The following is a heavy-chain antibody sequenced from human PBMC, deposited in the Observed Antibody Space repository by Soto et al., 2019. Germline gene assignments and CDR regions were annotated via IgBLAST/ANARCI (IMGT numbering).Heavy chain of an antibody. V-gene: IGHV3-13*01. CDR2: ITTGGNA. Sequence: EVQLVESGGDLVQPGGSLRLSCAASGFSFSNHDMHWVRQPKGKGLEWVSGITTGGNAYFADSVKGRFSISRENAKNSFYLQTSSLRAEDTAMYYCVRVNADAYDVWGQGTMVNVSS. CDR3: VRVNADAYDV. J-gene: IGHJ3*01. CDR1: GFSFSNHD.